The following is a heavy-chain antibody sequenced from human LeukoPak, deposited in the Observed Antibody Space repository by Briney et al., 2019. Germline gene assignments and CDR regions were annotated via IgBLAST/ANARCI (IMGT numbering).Heavy chain of an antibody. CDR2: IYYSGST. D-gene: IGHD5-24*01. Sequence: PSQTLSLTCTVSGGSISSGDYYWSWIRQPPGKGLEWIGYIYYSGSTYYNPSLKSRVTISVDTSKNQFSLKLSSVTAADTAVYYCARDRRDGYNFPNYYYYGMDVWGQGTTVPVSS. CDR1: GGSISSGDYY. J-gene: IGHJ6*02. V-gene: IGHV4-30-4*01. CDR3: ARDRRDGYNFPNYYYYGMDV.